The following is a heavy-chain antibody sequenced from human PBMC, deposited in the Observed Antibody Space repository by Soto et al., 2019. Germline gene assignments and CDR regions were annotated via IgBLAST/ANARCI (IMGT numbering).Heavy chain of an antibody. CDR1: GFTFSSYA. Sequence: PGGSLRLSCAASGFTFSSYAMHWVRQAPGKGLEWVAVISYDGSNKYYADSVKGRSTISRDNSKNTLYLQMNSLRAEDTAVYYCAKDDADYPSDYWGQGTLVTVSS. CDR3: AKDDADYPSDY. D-gene: IGHD4-17*01. J-gene: IGHJ4*02. V-gene: IGHV3-30-3*01. CDR2: ISYDGSNK.